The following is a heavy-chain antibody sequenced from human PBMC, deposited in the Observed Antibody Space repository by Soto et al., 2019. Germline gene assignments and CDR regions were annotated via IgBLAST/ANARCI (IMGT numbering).Heavy chain of an antibody. Sequence: GGSLSLSCSASGFIFSESTIYWVRQVPGKGLEAISAVSTSGRSTYYADSVKDRFTISRDNSKNTLFPQMGSLRPEDTAIYYCVKQAHGLDGVAFDYWGQGTQVTVSS. CDR2: VSTSGRST. J-gene: IGHJ4*02. V-gene: IGHV3-64D*06. D-gene: IGHD2-15*01. CDR1: GFIFSEST. CDR3: VKQAHGLDGVAFDY.